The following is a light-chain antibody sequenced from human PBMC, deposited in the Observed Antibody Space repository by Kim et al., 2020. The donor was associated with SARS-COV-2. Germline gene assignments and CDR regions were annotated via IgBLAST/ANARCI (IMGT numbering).Light chain of an antibody. CDR1: NIGSKS. Sequence: APGKTAMITCGGNNIGSKSVHWYQQKPGQAPVLVIYYDSDRPSGIPERFSGSNSGNTATLTISRVEAGDEADYYCQVWDSSSDHAVFGGGTQLTVL. CDR3: QVWDSSSDHAV. J-gene: IGLJ7*01. V-gene: IGLV3-21*04. CDR2: YDS.